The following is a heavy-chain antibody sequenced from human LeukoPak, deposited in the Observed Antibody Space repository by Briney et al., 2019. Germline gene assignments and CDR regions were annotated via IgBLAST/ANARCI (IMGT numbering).Heavy chain of an antibody. CDR2: IYYSGST. CDR3: ARHKWLRMNGYFDY. Sequence: SETLSLTCTVSGGSISSYYWSWIRQPPGKGLEWIGYIYYSGSTNYNPSLKSRVTISVDTSKNQFSLKLSSVTAADTAVYYCARHKWLRMNGYFDYWGQGTLVTVSS. J-gene: IGHJ4*02. CDR1: GGSISSYY. V-gene: IGHV4-59*08. D-gene: IGHD5-12*01.